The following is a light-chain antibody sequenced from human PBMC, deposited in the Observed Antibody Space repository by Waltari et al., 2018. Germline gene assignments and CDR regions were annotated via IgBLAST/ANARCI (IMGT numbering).Light chain of an antibody. CDR2: LTSDGSH. Sequence: QPVLTQSPSASASLGASVKLTRTLSSGHSGHAIAWHQQQQGKAPRFLMRLTSDGSHSKGDGIPDRFSGSSSGTERYLTISNLQSEDEADYYCQTWDTGIGLFGGGTRLTVL. J-gene: IGLJ2*01. CDR1: SGHSGHA. V-gene: IGLV4-69*02. CDR3: QTWDTGIGL.